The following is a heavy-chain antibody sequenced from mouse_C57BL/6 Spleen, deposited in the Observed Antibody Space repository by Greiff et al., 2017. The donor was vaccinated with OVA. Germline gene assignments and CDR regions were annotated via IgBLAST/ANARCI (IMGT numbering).Heavy chain of an antibody. Sequence: ESGPGLVKPSQSLSLTCSVTGYSITSGYYWNWIRQFPGNKLEWMGYISYDGSNNYNPSLKNRISITRDTSKNQFFLKLNSVTTEDTATYYCARGGTTPYFDYWGQGTTLTVSS. CDR2: ISYDGSN. CDR3: ARGGTTPYFDY. J-gene: IGHJ2*01. CDR1: GYSITSGYY. V-gene: IGHV3-6*01. D-gene: IGHD1-1*01.